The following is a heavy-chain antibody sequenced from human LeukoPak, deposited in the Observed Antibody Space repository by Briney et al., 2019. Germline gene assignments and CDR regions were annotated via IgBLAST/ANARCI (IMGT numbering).Heavy chain of an antibody. D-gene: IGHD3-22*01. CDR1: GFTFSSYG. J-gene: IGHJ5*02. CDR2: IRPSGDNT. CDR3: ARPRYDSSGFRLNWFDP. Sequence: GRSLRLSCAGSGFTFSSYGMHWVRQAPGRGLEWVSSIRPSGDNTYYGDSVKGRFTISRDNAKNSLYLQMNSLKAEDTAVYYCARPRYDSSGFRLNWFDPWGQGTLVTVSS. V-gene: IGHV3-21*01.